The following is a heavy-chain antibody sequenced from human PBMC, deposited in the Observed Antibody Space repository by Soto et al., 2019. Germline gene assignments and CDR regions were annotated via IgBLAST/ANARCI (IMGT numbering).Heavy chain of an antibody. V-gene: IGHV1-3*01. CDR1: GYTFTSYA. J-gene: IGHJ4*02. D-gene: IGHD3-3*01. CDR3: ARDQFITIFGVVTYHIDY. Sequence: ASVKVSCKASGYTFTSYAMHWVRQAPGRRLEWMGWINAGNGNTKYSQKFQGRVTITRDTSASTAYMELSSLRSEDTAVYYCARDQFITIFGVVTYHIDYWGQGTLVTVSS. CDR2: INAGNGNT.